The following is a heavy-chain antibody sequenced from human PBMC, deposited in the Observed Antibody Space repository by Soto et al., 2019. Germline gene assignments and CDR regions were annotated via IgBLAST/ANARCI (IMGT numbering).Heavy chain of an antibody. CDR2: ISYDGSNK. D-gene: IGHD2-15*01. V-gene: IGHV3-30-3*01. CDR3: ARDRGSGGSLGDYYYGMDV. Sequence: QVQLVESGGGVVQPGRSLRLSCAASGFTFSSYAMHWVRQAPGKGLEWMAVISYDGSNKYYADSVKGRFTISRDNSKNTVYLQMNSLRAEDTAVYYCARDRGSGGSLGDYYYGMDVWGQGTTVTVSS. CDR1: GFTFSSYA. J-gene: IGHJ6*02.